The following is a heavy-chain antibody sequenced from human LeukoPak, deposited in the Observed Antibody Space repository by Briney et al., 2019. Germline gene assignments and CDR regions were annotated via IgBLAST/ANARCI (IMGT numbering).Heavy chain of an antibody. J-gene: IGHJ4*02. D-gene: IGHD3-3*01. Sequence: GGSLRLSCAASGCTFSNAWMSWVRQAPGKGLEWVGRIKSKTDGGTTDYAAPVKGRFTISRDDSKNTLYLQMNSLKTEDTAVYYCTTAYYDFWSGYYLGLWGQGTLVTVSS. CDR2: IKSKTDGGTT. V-gene: IGHV3-15*01. CDR3: TTAYYDFWSGYYLGL. CDR1: GCTFSNAW.